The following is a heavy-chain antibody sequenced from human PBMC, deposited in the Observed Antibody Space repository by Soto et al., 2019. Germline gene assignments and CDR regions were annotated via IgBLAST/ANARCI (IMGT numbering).Heavy chain of an antibody. V-gene: IGHV3-23*01. D-gene: IGHD3-10*01. J-gene: IGHJ4*02. CDR3: AKSPDYYYGSGSYYEFDY. CDR1: GFTFSSYA. Sequence: PGGSLRLSCAASGFTFSSYAMSWVRQAPGKGLEWVSAISGSGGSTYYADSVKGRFTISRDNSKNTLYLQMNSLRAEDTAVYYCAKSPDYYYGSGSYYEFDYWGQGTLVTVSS. CDR2: ISGSGGST.